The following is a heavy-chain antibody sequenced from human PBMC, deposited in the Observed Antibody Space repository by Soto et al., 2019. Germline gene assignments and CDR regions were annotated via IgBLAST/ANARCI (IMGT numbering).Heavy chain of an antibody. CDR2: IYWDDDK. J-gene: IGHJ5*02. CDR1: GFSLITSGVG. CDR3: AHIVTGCFT. Sequence: QITLKESGPTLVKPTQTLTLTCTISGFSLITSGVGVGWIRQPPGKALKWLALIYWDDDKRYSPSLKSRLTITKDTSKNQVVLTMTNMDPVDTATYFCAHIVTGCFTWGRGALVTVSS. D-gene: IGHD3-16*01. V-gene: IGHV2-5*02.